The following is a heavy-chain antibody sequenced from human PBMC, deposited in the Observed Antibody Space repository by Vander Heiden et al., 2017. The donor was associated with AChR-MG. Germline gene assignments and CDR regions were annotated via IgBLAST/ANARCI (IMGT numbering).Heavy chain of an antibody. CDR2: VDRNGNS. Sequence: QVQLQESGPGLVNPSETLSLICTVSGDSLVNGHYWVWIRRSPGKGREWIASVDRNGNSYYNPSLKSRASISVDTSDNRLSLKMTSVTAADTAVYFCVRIWGGEWWDARGRYMDAWGNGTKVTVSS. D-gene: IGHD3-3*01. V-gene: IGHV4-38-2*02. J-gene: IGHJ6*03. CDR3: VRIWGGEWWDARGRYMDA. CDR1: GDSLVNGHY.